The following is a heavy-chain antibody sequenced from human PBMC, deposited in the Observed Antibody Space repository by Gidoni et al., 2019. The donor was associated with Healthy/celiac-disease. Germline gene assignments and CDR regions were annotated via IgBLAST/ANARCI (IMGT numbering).Heavy chain of an antibody. D-gene: IGHD6-19*01. CDR1: GYTFTSYA. CDR2: INAGNGNT. Sequence: QVQLVQSGAEVKKPGASVKVSCKASGYTFTSYAMHWVRQAPGQRLEWMGWINAGNGNTKYSPKFQGRVTITRDTSASTAYMELSSLRSEDTAVYYCARDVISGWPFPFDYWGQGTLVTVSS. V-gene: IGHV1-3*01. J-gene: IGHJ4*02. CDR3: ARDVISGWPFPFDY.